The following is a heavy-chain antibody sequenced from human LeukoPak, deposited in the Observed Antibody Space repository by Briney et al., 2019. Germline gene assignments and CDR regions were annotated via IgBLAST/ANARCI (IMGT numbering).Heavy chain of an antibody. CDR1: GDSVSSNNGA. J-gene: IGHJ4*02. Sequence: SQTLSLTCAISGDSVSSNNGAWNWSRQSPSRGLEWLGRTYYRSKWYNDYAVSMKGRITINPDTSKNQFSLQLNSVTPEDTAVYYSARDVGSSGWYSIDYWGQGTLVTVSS. CDR2: TYYRSKWYN. D-gene: IGHD6-19*01. V-gene: IGHV6-1*01. CDR3: ARDVGSSGWYSIDY.